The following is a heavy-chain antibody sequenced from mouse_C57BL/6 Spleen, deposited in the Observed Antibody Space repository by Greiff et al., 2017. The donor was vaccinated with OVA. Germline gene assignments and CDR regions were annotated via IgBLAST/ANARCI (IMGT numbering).Heavy chain of an antibody. CDR3: ARRECSSHPFDY. V-gene: IGHV1-69*01. CDR1: GFTFTSYW. CDR2: IDPSDSYT. Sequence: QVQLQQPGAELVMPGASVKLSCTASGFTFTSYWMHWVKQRPGQGLEWIGEIDPSDSYTKYNPKFKGKSTLTVDKSSSTAYMQLSNLTSEDSAVYDCARRECSSHPFDYWGQGTTLTVSS. D-gene: IGHD1-1*01. J-gene: IGHJ2*01.